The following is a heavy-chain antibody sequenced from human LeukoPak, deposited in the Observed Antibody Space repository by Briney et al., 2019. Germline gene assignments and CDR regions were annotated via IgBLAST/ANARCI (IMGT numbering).Heavy chain of an antibody. CDR3: ARDRGGSYPWD. J-gene: IGHJ4*02. CDR2: INAYNGNT. CDR1: GYTFPGYY. Sequence: ASVKVSCKASGYTFPGYYMHWVRQAPGQGLEWMGWINAYNGNTNYAQKLQGRVTMTTDTSTSTAYMELRSLRSDDTAVYYCARDRGGSYPWDWGQGTLVTVSS. V-gene: IGHV1-18*04. D-gene: IGHD1-26*01.